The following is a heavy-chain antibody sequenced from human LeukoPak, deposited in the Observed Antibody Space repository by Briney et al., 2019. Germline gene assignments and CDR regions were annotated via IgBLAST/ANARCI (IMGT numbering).Heavy chain of an antibody. Sequence: SETLSLTCTVSGGSISSSSYYWGWIRQPPGKGLEWIGSIYYSGSTYYNPSLKSRVTISVDTSKNQFSLKLSSVTAADTAVYFCARDQDGAGSYYNVGGGMDVWGQGTTVAVSS. J-gene: IGHJ6*02. CDR3: ARDQDGAGSYYNVGGGMDV. D-gene: IGHD3-10*01. CDR1: GGSISSSSYY. V-gene: IGHV4-39*07. CDR2: IYYSGST.